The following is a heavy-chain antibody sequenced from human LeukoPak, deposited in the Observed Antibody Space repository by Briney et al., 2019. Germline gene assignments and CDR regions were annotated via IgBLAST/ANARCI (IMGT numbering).Heavy chain of an antibody. V-gene: IGHV3-7*01. J-gene: IGHJ4*02. CDR2: IKQDGSEK. Sequence: GGSLRLSCAASGFTFSSYWMSWVRQAPGKGLEWVANIKQDGSEKYYVDSVKGRFTISRDNAKNSLYLQMNSLRAEDTAAYYCARITGYSSGWYSYWGQGTLVTVSS. CDR3: ARITGYSSGWYSY. D-gene: IGHD6-19*01. CDR1: GFTFSSYW.